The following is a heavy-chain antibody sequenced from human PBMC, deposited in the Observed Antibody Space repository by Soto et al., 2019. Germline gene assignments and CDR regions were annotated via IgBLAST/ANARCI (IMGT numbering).Heavy chain of an antibody. CDR2: IYPGDSDT. J-gene: IGHJ4*02. CDR3: ARTFLSFGELSFDY. D-gene: IGHD3-10*01. Sequence: GESLKISCHGSGYSFTNYWIAWVRHMPGKGLEWMGIIYPGDSDTRYSPSFQGQVTISADKSISTAYLQWSSLKASDVAMYYCARTFLSFGELSFDYWGQGTLVTVPS. CDR1: GYSFTNYW. V-gene: IGHV5-51*01.